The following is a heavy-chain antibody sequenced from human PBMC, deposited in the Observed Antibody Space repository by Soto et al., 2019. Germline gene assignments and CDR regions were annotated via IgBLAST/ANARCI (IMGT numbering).Heavy chain of an antibody. V-gene: IGHV3-23*01. J-gene: IGHJ3*02. Sequence: EVQLLESGGGFVQPGGSLRLSCAASGFTFRSYAMTWVRQGPGKGLEYVPAISGSGATTYYPDSVKGRFSISGDNCKNTLYLQMNSLGAEDTAVYDCAKDRDDIGMVDALDTWGRGTMVTVSS. CDR2: ISGSGATT. CDR1: GFTFRSYA. D-gene: IGHD2-15*01. CDR3: AKDRDDIGMVDALDT.